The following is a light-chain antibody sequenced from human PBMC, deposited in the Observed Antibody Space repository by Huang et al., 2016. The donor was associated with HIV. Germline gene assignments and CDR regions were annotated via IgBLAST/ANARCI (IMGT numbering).Light chain of an antibody. Sequence: EHVLTQSPAPLSLSPGESATLSCRASQSVSGYLAWYQQKPGQAPRLLIYDVSNRATAISPRFRRSGSGTDFTLTISSLEPEDIAVNYCQQRSNWQWTVGKGTKVEIK. CDR1: QSVSGY. CDR2: DVS. J-gene: IGKJ1*01. V-gene: IGKV3-11*01. CDR3: QQRSNWQWT.